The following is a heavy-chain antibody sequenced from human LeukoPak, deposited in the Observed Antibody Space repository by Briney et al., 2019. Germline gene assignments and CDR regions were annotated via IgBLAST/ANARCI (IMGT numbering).Heavy chain of an antibody. V-gene: IGHV5-51*01. CDR3: ARHQYFRTGYYLLDY. J-gene: IGHJ4*02. Sequence: AGESLKISCKASGYSFDNNWIGWGRQMPGKGLEWMAIIYPGDSDTRYSPSFQGQVTISADKSISTAYLQWSSLKASDTAMYYCARHQYFRTGYYLLDYWGQGTLVTVSS. CDR2: IYPGDSDT. CDR1: GYSFDNNW. D-gene: IGHD3-9*01.